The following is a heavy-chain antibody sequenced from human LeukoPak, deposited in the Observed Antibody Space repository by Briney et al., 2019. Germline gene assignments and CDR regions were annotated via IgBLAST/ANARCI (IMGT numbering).Heavy chain of an antibody. J-gene: IGHJ4*02. CDR1: GFTFSSYS. D-gene: IGHD3-10*01. Sequence: GGSLRLSCAASGFTFSSYSMNWVRQAPGKGLEWVSYISSSSSTIYYADSVKGRFTISRDNAKNSLYLQMNSLRAENTAVYYCAKGLYYYGSGSPSLDYWGQGTLVTVSS. V-gene: IGHV3-48*04. CDR3: AKGLYYYGSGSPSLDY. CDR2: ISSSSSTI.